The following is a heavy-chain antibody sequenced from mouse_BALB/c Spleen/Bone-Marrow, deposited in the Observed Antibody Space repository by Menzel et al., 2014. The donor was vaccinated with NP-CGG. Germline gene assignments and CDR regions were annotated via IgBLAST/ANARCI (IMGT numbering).Heavy chain of an antibody. D-gene: IGHD2-4*01. CDR1: GYTFTSYW. CDR2: INPSTGYT. V-gene: IGHV1-7*01. CDR3: ERSGDYGQSDY. Sequence: QVHLQQPGAEPAKPGASVKMSCKASGYTFTSYWMHWVKQRPGQGLEWIGYINPSTGYTEYNQKFKDKATLTADKSSSTAYMQLSSLTSEDSAVYYCERSGDYGQSDYWGQGTTLTVSS. J-gene: IGHJ2*01.